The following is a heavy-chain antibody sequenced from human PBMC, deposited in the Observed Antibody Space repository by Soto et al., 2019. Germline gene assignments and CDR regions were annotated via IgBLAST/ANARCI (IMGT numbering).Heavy chain of an antibody. CDR1: GYTFSNYG. V-gene: IGHV1-18*01. J-gene: IGHJ2*01. D-gene: IGHD4-17*01. CDR3: ARAPTVVTPAVYFDL. Sequence: ASVKVSCKASGYTFSNYGISWVRQAPGQGLEWMGWISCYNDKTNYAQKFQGRVTITADESTSTAYMELSSLRSEDTAVYYCARAPTVVTPAVYFDLWGRGTLVTVPQ. CDR2: ISCYNDKT.